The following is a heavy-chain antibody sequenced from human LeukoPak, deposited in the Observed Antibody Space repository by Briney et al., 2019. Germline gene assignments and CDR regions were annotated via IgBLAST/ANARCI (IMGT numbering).Heavy chain of an antibody. D-gene: IGHD2-8*01. CDR3: ARVAYCTKRVCINYDS. J-gene: IGHJ4*02. Sequence: GASVKVSCKASGYTFTVNYIHWVRQAPAQGLEWMGWINPNSGGTKYAQKFQGRVTITRDTSISTAYMELSSLRSDDTAVYYCARVAYCTKRVCINYDSWGQGTLATVSS. CDR2: INPNSGGT. CDR1: GYTFTVNY. V-gene: IGHV1-2*02.